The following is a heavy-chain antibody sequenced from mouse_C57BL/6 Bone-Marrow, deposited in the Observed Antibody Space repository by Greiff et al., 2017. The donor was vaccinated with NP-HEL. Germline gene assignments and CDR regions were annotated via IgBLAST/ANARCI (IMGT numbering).Heavy chain of an antibody. J-gene: IGHJ4*01. CDR3: ARRCDGYPYYYAMDY. CDR2: ISNGGGST. V-gene: IGHV5-12*01. Sequence: EVMLVESGGGLVQPGGSLKLSCAASGFTFSDYYMYWVRQTPEKRLEWVAYISNGGGSTYYPDTVKGRFTISRDNAKNTLYLQMSRLKSEDTAMYYCARRCDGYPYYYAMDYWGQGTSVTVSS. CDR1: GFTFSDYY. D-gene: IGHD2-3*01.